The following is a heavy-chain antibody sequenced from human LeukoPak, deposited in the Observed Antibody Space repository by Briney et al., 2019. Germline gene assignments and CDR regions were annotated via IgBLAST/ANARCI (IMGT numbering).Heavy chain of an antibody. Sequence: GGSLRLSCGASGFTFSSYSMNWVRQAPGKGLEWVSFISSSSSYIYYADSVKGRFTISRDNAKNSLYLQMNSLRAEDTAVYYCARDLYYYGSGSDWGQGTLVTVSS. CDR1: GFTFSSYS. CDR2: ISSSSSYI. J-gene: IGHJ4*02. CDR3: ARDLYYYGSGSD. D-gene: IGHD3-10*01. V-gene: IGHV3-21*01.